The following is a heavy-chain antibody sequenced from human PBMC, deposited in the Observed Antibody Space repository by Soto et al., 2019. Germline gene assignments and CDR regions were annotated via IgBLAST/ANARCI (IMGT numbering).Heavy chain of an antibody. D-gene: IGHD1-1*01. CDR1: GFSLSTSGMC. CDR2: IDWDGAK. CDR3: APIFPKRDSFDP. J-gene: IGHJ5*02. Sequence: SGPTLVNPTQTLTLTCTFSGFSLSTSGMCVSWIRQPPGKALEWLARIDWDGAKYYSTSLKTRLTISKDTSKNQVVLTMTNMDPVDTATYYCAPIFPKRDSFDPWGQGTLVTVSS. V-gene: IGHV2-70*11.